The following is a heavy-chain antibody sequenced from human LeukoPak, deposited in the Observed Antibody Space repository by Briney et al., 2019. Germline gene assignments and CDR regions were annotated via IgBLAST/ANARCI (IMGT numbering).Heavy chain of an antibody. CDR3: ARVAYYDFWSGYGYYYMDV. CDR2: IKQDGSEK. J-gene: IGHJ6*03. Sequence: GGSLRLSCAASGFTFSNAWMSWVRQAPGKGLEWVANIKQDGSEKYYVDSVKGRFTISRDNAKNSLYLQMNSLRAEDTAVYYCARVAYYDFWSGYGYYYMDVWGKGTTVTVSS. V-gene: IGHV3-7*01. CDR1: GFTFSNAW. D-gene: IGHD3-3*01.